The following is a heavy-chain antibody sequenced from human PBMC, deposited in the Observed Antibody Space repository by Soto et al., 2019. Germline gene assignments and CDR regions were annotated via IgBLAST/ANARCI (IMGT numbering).Heavy chain of an antibody. V-gene: IGHV5-10-1*01. CDR1: GYSFTSYW. CDR3: AINIPLYCSSTSCANYGMDV. Sequence: PGESLKISCEGSGYSFTSYWISWVRQMPGKGREWMGRIDPSDSYTNYSPSFQGHVTISADKSISTAYLQWSSLKASDTAMYYCAINIPLYCSSTSCANYGMDVWGQGTTGTVSS. J-gene: IGHJ6*02. D-gene: IGHD2-2*01. CDR2: IDPSDSYT.